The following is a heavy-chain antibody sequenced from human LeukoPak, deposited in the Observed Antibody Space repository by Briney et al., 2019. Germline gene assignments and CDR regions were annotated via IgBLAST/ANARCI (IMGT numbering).Heavy chain of an antibody. CDR1: GYTFSSYY. CDR3: ARVYPGVGSAAAYYFDY. V-gene: IGHV1-46*01. Sequence: ASVKVSCKASGYTFSSYYMHWVRQAPGQGLEWMGIINPSGGSTSYAQKFQGRVTMTRDMSTSTVYMELSSPRSEDTAVYYCARVYPGVGSAAAYYFDYWGQGTLVTVSS. J-gene: IGHJ4*02. CDR2: INPSGGST. D-gene: IGHD2-2*01.